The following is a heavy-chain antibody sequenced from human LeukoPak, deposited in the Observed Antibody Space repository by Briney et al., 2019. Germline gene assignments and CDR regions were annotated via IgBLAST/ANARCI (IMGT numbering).Heavy chain of an antibody. CDR3: ARDRCSSTSCSLGFLDV. D-gene: IGHD2-2*01. CDR1: GFTFSTYW. Sequence: GGSLRLSCAASGFTFSTYWIHWVRQAPGKGLVWVSRINIDGSRTTYADSVKGRFTISRDNAKNTLYLQMNSLRAEDTAVYYCARDRCSSTSCSLGFLDVWGKGTTVTVSS. CDR2: INIDGSRT. V-gene: IGHV3-74*01. J-gene: IGHJ6*04.